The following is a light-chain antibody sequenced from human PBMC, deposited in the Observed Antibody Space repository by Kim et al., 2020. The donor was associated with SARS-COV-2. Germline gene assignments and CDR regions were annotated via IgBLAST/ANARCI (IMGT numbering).Light chain of an antibody. CDR1: SSDVGGYNY. CDR2: EVS. J-gene: IGLJ2*01. Sequence: GQSVTISCTGTSSDVGGYNYVSWYQQHPGKAPNHMIYEVSRQPSGVPDRFSGSRSGNTASLTVSGLQAEDEADYYCSSYAGSNNLVFGGGTQLTVL. CDR3: SSYAGSNNLV. V-gene: IGLV2-8*01.